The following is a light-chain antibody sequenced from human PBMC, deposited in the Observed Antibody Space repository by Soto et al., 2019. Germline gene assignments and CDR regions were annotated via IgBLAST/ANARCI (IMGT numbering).Light chain of an antibody. CDR3: QQSDSTPLT. CDR2: AAS. J-gene: IGKJ4*01. Sequence: DIQMTQSPSSLSASVGDRVTITCRASQSISSYLMWYQQKPGKAPQLLIYAASSLQSGVPSRFSGSGSGTEFTLTISSLQPEDFATYYCQQSDSTPLTFGGGTKVEIK. CDR1: QSISSY. V-gene: IGKV1-39*01.